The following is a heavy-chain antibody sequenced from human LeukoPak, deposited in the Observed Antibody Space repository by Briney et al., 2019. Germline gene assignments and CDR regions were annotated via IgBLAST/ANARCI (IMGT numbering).Heavy chain of an antibody. D-gene: IGHD5-12*01. J-gene: IGHJ4*02. V-gene: IGHV4-4*07. Sequence: SETLSLTCSVSGAFISNHHWSWIRQPAGKGLEWIGRVYSSGDTTYNPSLKSRVTISVDKSKSQFSLRLTSATAADTAVYYCARDKVANDYWGQGTLVTVAS. CDR3: ARDKVANDY. CDR1: GAFISNHH. CDR2: VYSSGDT.